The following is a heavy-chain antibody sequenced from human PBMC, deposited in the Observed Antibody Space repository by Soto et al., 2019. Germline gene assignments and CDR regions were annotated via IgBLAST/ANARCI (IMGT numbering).Heavy chain of an antibody. V-gene: IGHV3-23*01. Sequence: QPGGSLRLSCAASGFTFSIYAISWVRQAPGKGLEWVSTISGNGGTSYADFVRGRFTISRDNSKNTLYLQMNSLRPEDTAVYYCAKDAPGSGWLSDYWGQGTLVTVSS. J-gene: IGHJ4*02. CDR2: ISGNGGT. D-gene: IGHD3-22*01. CDR3: AKDAPGSGWLSDY. CDR1: GFTFSIYA.